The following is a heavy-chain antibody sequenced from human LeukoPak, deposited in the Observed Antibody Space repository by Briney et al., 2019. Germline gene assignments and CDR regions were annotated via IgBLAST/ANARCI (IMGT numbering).Heavy chain of an antibody. CDR3: ARHRDYYDT. Sequence: SETLSLTCTVSGGSISSYYWSWIRLPPGRGLEWIGYIYSSGSANYNPSLKSRVIISGDTSKNQISLNLTSVTAADTAVYFCARHRDYYDTWGHGTLVTVSS. J-gene: IGHJ4*01. V-gene: IGHV4-59*08. CDR2: IYSSGSA. CDR1: GGSISSYY. D-gene: IGHD3-22*01.